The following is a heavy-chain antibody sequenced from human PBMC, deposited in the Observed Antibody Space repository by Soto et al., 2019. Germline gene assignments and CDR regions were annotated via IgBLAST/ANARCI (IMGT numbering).Heavy chain of an antibody. J-gene: IGHJ6*02. CDR3: AKARLWGGEGYYPYNYYGLDV. V-gene: IGHV3-23*01. Sequence: GGSLRLSCAASGFTFITYAMAWVLQAPGKGLEWVSGVSASGLNTDYADPVKGRFYISRDNSKNTVSLHMNSLRAEDTALYYCAKARLWGGEGYYPYNYYGLDVWGQGTTVTVSS. CDR2: VSASGLNT. CDR1: GFTFITYA. D-gene: IGHD3-16*01.